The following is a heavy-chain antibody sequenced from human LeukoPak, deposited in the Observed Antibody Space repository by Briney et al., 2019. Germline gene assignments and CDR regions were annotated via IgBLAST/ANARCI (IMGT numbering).Heavy chain of an antibody. CDR1: GFTFSSYS. V-gene: IGHV3-21*01. CDR2: ISSSSSYI. D-gene: IGHD3-22*01. J-gene: IGHJ4*02. CDR3: ARTEGIYYYDSSGYLY. Sequence: GGSPRLSCAASGFTFSSYSMNWVRQAPGKGLEWVSSISSSSSYIYYADSVKGRFTTSRDNAKNSLYLQMNSLRAEDTAVYYCARTEGIYYYDSSGYLYWGQGTLVTVSS.